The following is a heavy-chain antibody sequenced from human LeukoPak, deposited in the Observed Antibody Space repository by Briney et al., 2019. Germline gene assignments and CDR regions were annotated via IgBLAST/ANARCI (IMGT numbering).Heavy chain of an antibody. D-gene: IGHD3-22*01. V-gene: IGHV4-30-2*01. CDR2: IYHSGST. J-gene: IGHJ2*01. Sequence: SQTLSLTCAVSGGSISSGGYFWSWIRQPPGKGLEWIGYIYHSGSTYYNPSLKSRVTISVDRSKNQFSLKLSSVTAADTAVYYCARTYYYDSSGYYEWYFDLWGRGTLVTVSS. CDR1: GGSISSGGYF. CDR3: ARTYYYDSSGYYEWYFDL.